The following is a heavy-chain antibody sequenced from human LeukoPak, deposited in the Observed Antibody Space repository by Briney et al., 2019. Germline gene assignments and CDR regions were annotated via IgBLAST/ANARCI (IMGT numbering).Heavy chain of an antibody. CDR2: ISSSSSYI. D-gene: IGHD3-9*01. CDR3: ARGHYDTADAFDI. CDR1: GFTFSAYG. Sequence: GTLRLSCAASGFTFSAYGMNWVRQAPGKGLEWVSSISSSSSYIYYADSVKGRFTISRDNAKNSLYLQMNSLRAEDTAVYYCARGHYDTADAFDIWGQGTMVTVSS. J-gene: IGHJ3*02. V-gene: IGHV3-21*01.